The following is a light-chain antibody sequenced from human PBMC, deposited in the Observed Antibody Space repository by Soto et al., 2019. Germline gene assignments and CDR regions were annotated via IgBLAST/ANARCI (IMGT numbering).Light chain of an antibody. V-gene: IGKV1D-16*01. J-gene: IGKJ1*01. Sequence: IQMTQSPSSLSSSVGDRVTITCRASHGISSWLAWYQQKPGKAPKFLIYAASTLQSGVPSRFSGSGSGTEFTLTISSLQSEDFAVYYCQKYNNWTFGQGTKVDIK. CDR1: HGISSW. CDR2: AAS. CDR3: QKYNNWT.